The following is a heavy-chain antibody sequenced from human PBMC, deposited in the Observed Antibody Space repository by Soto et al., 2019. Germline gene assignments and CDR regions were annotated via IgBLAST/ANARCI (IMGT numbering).Heavy chain of an antibody. V-gene: IGHV3-23*01. J-gene: IGHJ3*02. Sequence: EVQMLESGGGLVQPGGSLSLSCAASGFTCSSYDMSWVRQAPGKGLEWVSTILVAGSTHYPDSVKGRFAISRDISKNTVFLQMNSLTAGDTAVYYCAKATATGGGAFDICGQGTVVTVSS. CDR2: ILVAGST. CDR1: GFTCSSYD. CDR3: AKATATGGGAFDI. D-gene: IGHD2-8*02.